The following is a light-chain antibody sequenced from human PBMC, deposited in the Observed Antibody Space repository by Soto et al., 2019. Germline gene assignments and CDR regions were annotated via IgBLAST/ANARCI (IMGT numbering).Light chain of an antibody. V-gene: IGLV1-47*01. CDR3: AAWDDSLSGRYV. CDR2: RNN. J-gene: IGLJ1*01. CDR1: SSNIGSNY. Sequence: HSALTKPPSATGIPGQRVTISCSRSSSNIGSNYVYWYQQLPGTAPKLLIYRNNQRPSGVPDRFSGSKSGTSASLAISGLRSEDEADYYCAAWDDSLSGRYVFGTGTKVTVL.